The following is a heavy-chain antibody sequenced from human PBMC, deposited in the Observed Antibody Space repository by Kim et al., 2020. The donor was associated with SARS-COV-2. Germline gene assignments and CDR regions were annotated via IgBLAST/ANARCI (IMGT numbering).Heavy chain of an antibody. D-gene: IGHD1-26*01. V-gene: IGHV4-39*07. CDR2: IYYSGST. CDR1: GGSISSSSYY. Sequence: SETLSLTCTVSGGSISSSSYYWGWIRQPPGKGLEWIGSIYYSGSTYYNPSLKSRVTISVDTSKNQFSLKLSSVTAADTAVYYCAREDMGGSTPFDYWSQG. J-gene: IGHJ4*02. CDR3: AREDMGGSTPFDY.